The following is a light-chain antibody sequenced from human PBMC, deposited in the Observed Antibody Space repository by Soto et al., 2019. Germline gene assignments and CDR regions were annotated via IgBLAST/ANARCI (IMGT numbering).Light chain of an antibody. Sequence: DIQMTQSPSTLSGSVGDRVTITCRASQTISSWLAWYQQKPGKAPKLLIYAASNLQSGVPSRFGGSGSGTDFTLTISSLQPEDFATYYCQQSYRTPTFGGGTKGDIK. CDR1: QTISSW. J-gene: IGKJ4*01. CDR3: QQSYRTPT. V-gene: IGKV1-39*01. CDR2: AAS.